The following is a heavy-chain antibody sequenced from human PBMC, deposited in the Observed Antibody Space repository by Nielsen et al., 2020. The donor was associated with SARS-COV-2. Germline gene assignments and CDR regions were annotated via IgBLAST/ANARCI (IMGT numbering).Heavy chain of an antibody. D-gene: IGHD3-22*01. Sequence: ASVKVSCKASGYTFTTYGISWVRQAPGQGLEWMGRVSTHNGNTNYVQKLQGRVTMTTDTSTSTAYMELRSLRSDDTAVYYCARDGSLVVSLAVPRDAFDIWGQGTKVTVSS. CDR2: VSTHNGNT. J-gene: IGHJ3*02. CDR1: GYTFTTYG. CDR3: ARDGSLVVSLAVPRDAFDI. V-gene: IGHV1-18*01.